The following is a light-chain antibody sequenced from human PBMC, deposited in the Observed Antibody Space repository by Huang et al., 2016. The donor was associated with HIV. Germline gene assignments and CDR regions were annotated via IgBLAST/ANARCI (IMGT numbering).Light chain of an antibody. CDR3: QQYNNWPPIT. Sequence: EIVMTQSPVTLSVSPGERATLSCRASKSVSSNLAWYQQKPGQAPRLLIYGAYTRATGVPARFSGSGSGTEFTLTISSLQSEDFALYYCQQYNNWPPITFGQGTRLEIK. J-gene: IGKJ5*01. V-gene: IGKV3-15*01. CDR1: KSVSSN. CDR2: GAY.